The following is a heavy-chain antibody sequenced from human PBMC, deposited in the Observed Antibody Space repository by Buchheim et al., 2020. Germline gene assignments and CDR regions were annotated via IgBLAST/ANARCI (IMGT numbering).Heavy chain of an antibody. V-gene: IGHV3-30*04. J-gene: IGHJ4*02. Sequence: QVQLVESGGGVVQPGRSLRLSCAASGFTFSSYAMHWVRQAPGKGLEWVAVISYDGSNKYYADSVKGRFTISRDNSKNTLYLQMNSLRAEGTAVYYCARDPGIAAAGIDYWGQGTL. CDR2: ISYDGSNK. D-gene: IGHD6-13*01. CDR1: GFTFSSYA. CDR3: ARDPGIAAAGIDY.